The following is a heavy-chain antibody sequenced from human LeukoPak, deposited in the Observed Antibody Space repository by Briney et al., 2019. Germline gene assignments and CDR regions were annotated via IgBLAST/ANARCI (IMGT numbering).Heavy chain of an antibody. CDR3: ARDWESYYYDSSGYYGY. CDR2: ISYDGSNK. J-gene: IGHJ4*02. Sequence: PGGSLRLSCAASGFTFSSYAMHWVRQAPGKGLEWVAVISYDGSNKYYADSVKGRFTISRDNSKNTLYLQMNSLRAEDTAVYYCARDWESYYYDSSGYYGYWGQGTLVTVSS. V-gene: IGHV3-30-3*01. D-gene: IGHD3-22*01. CDR1: GFTFSSYA.